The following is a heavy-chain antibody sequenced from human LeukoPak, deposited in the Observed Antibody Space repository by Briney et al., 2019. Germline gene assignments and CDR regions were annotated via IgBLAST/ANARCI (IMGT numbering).Heavy chain of an antibody. CDR2: ISWNSGSI. Sequence: GGSLRLSCAASGFTFDDYAMHWVRQAPGKGLEWVSGISWNSGSIGYADSVKGRFTISRDNAKNSLYLQMNSLRAEDTALYYCAKQRRQWLGVYDYWGQGTLVTVSS. J-gene: IGHJ4*02. D-gene: IGHD6-19*01. CDR1: GFTFDDYA. V-gene: IGHV3-9*01. CDR3: AKQRRQWLGVYDY.